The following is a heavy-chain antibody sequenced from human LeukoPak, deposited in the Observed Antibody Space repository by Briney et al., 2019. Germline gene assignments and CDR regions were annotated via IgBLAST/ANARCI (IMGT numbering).Heavy chain of an antibody. CDR3: ARDVYGDYYYYMDV. Sequence: GGSLRLSCAASGFTFSSYAMHWVRQAPGKGLEYVSAISSNGGSTYYANSVKGRFTISRDNSKNTLYLQMNSLRAEDTAVYYCARDVYGDYYYYMDVWGKGTTVTISS. V-gene: IGHV3-64*01. CDR2: ISSNGGST. CDR1: GFTFSSYA. J-gene: IGHJ6*03. D-gene: IGHD4-17*01.